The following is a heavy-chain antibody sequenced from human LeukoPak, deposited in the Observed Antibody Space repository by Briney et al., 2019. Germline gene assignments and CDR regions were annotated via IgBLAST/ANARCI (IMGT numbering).Heavy chain of an antibody. V-gene: IGHV3-23*01. CDR3: AKFRGFCSGGSCYYFDS. CDR2: LSGSGGGT. CDR1: GFTFSSYA. J-gene: IGHJ4*02. Sequence: GGSLRLSCAASGFTFSSYAMSWVRQAPGKGLEWVSALSGSGGGTYYADSVKGRFTISRDNSKNTLYLQMNSLRAEDTAVYYCAKFRGFCSGGSCYYFDSWGQGTLVTVSS. D-gene: IGHD2-15*01.